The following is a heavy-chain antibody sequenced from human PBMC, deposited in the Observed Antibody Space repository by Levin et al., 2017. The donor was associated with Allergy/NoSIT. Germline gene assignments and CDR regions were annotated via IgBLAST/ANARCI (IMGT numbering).Heavy chain of an antibody. J-gene: IGHJ4*02. CDR3: ARLQVRRLLTTVTTDY. CDR2: INHSGST. Sequence: SQTLSLTCAVYGGSFSGYYWSWIRPPPGKGLEWIGEINHSGSTNYNPSLKSRVTISVDTSKNQFSLKLSSVTAADTAVYYCARLQVRRLLTTVTTDYWGQGTLVTVSS. D-gene: IGHD4-17*01. CDR1: GGSFSGYY. V-gene: IGHV4-34*01.